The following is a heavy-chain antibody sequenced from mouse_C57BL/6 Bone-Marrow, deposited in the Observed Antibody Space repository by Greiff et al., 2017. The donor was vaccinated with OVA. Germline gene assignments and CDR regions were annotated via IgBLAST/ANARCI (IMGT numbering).Heavy chain of an antibody. J-gene: IGHJ1*03. D-gene: IGHD1-1*01. V-gene: IGHV1-64*01. Sequence: QVQLQQPGAELVKPGASVKLSCKASGYTFTSYWMHWVKQRPGQGLEWIGMIHPNSGSTNYNEKFKSKATLTVDKSSSTAYMQLSSMTSEDAAVYYCARVSPVVATDFDVWGTGTTVTVSS. CDR2: IHPNSGST. CDR1: GYTFTSYW. CDR3: ARVSPVVATDFDV.